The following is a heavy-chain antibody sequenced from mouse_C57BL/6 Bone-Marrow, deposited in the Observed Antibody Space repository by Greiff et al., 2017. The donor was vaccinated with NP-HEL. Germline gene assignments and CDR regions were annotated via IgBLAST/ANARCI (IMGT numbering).Heavy chain of an antibody. CDR1: GFNIKDDY. CDR3: TRGLRAWFAY. D-gene: IGHD2-4*01. J-gene: IGHJ3*01. Sequence: EVQLQQSGAELVRPGASVKLSCTASGFNIKDDYMHWVKQRPEQGLEWIGWIDPENGDTEYASKFQGKATITADTSSNTAYLQLSSLTSEDTAVYYCTRGLRAWFAYWGQGTLVTVSA. CDR2: IDPENGDT. V-gene: IGHV14-4*01.